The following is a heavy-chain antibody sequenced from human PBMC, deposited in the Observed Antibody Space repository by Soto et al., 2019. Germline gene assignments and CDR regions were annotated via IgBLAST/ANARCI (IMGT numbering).Heavy chain of an antibody. D-gene: IGHD3-22*01. V-gene: IGHV1-69*06. CDR2: IIPIFGTA. J-gene: IGHJ5*02. CDR1: GGTFSSYA. CDR3: ASRIVVATGWFDP. Sequence: SXKVSCKASGGTFSSYAISWVRQAPGQGLEWMGGIIPIFGTANYAQKFQGRVTITADKSTSTAYMELSSLRSEDTAVYYCASRIVVATGWFDPWGQGTLVTVSS.